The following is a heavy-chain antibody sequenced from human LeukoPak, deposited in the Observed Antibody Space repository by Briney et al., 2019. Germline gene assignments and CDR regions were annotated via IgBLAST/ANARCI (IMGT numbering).Heavy chain of an antibody. J-gene: IGHJ4*02. V-gene: IGHV1-8*01. D-gene: IGHD3-16*01. Sequence: GASVKVSCKASGYSFTNYDIHWVRQATGQGLEWMGWMNPYSGNRGYAQKFQGRVTMTRDTSISTAYMELSGLTSEDTAMYYCVRVRDTVVLIGAHWGQGTLVTVSS. CDR1: GYSFTNYD. CDR3: VRVRDTVVLIGAH. CDR2: MNPYSGNR.